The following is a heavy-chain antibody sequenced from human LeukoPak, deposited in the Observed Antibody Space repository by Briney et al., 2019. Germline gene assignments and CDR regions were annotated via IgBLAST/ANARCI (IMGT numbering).Heavy chain of an antibody. J-gene: IGHJ4*02. CDR1: GGTFSSYA. CDR2: IIPIFGTA. CDR3: ARESPSYDYVWGSYQHYFDY. Sequence: ASVKVSCKASGGTFSSYAISWVRQAPGQGLEWMGGIIPIFGTANYAQKFQGRVTITADESTSTAYMELSSLRSEDTAVYYCARESPSYDYVWGSYQHYFDYWGQGTLVTVSS. V-gene: IGHV1-69*13. D-gene: IGHD3-16*02.